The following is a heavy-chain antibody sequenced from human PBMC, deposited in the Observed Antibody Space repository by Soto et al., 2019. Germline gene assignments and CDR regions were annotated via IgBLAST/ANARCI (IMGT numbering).Heavy chain of an antibody. V-gene: IGHV1-69*13. D-gene: IGHD5-12*01. J-gene: IGHJ5*02. CDR2: IIPIFGTA. CDR1: GGTFSSYA. CDR3: ARAVSGYGHNWFDP. Sequence: SVKVSCKASGGTFSSYAISWVRQAPGQGLEWMGGIIPIFGTANYAQKFQGRFTITADDSTSTAYMELSSLRSEDTAVYYCARAVSGYGHNWFDPWGQGTLVTVSS.